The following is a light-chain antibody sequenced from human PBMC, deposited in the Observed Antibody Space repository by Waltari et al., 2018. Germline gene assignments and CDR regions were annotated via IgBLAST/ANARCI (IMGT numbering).Light chain of an antibody. CDR3: AAWDDSLNGLL. CDR2: INN. J-gene: IGLJ2*01. V-gene: IGLV1-44*01. CDR1: RSTTARNT. Sequence: QSVLTQPPSASGTPGQRVPIAGSGSRSTTARNTVTWYSPPPGPAPKLLIDINNVRPSGVPDRFSGSKSGTSASLAISGLQSEDEADYYCAAWDDSLNGLLFGGGTKLTVL.